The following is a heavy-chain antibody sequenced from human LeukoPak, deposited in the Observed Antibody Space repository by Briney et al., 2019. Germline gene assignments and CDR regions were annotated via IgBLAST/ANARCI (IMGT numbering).Heavy chain of an antibody. CDR3: ARVASPGIAAAGPEYYFDY. Sequence: ASVKVSCKASGYTLTSYYMHWVRQAPGQGLEWMGIINPSGGTTNYAQKFQGRVTITADESTSTAYMELSSLRSEDTAVYYCARVASPGIAAAGPEYYFDYWGQGTLVTVSS. CDR2: INPSGGTT. D-gene: IGHD6-13*01. CDR1: GYTLTSYY. V-gene: IGHV1-46*01. J-gene: IGHJ4*02.